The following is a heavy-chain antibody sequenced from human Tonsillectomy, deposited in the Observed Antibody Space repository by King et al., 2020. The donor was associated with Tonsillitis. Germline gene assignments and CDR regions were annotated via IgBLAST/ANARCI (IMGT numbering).Heavy chain of an antibody. D-gene: IGHD3-22*01. J-gene: IGHJ1*01. CDR2: INPKSGDT. V-gene: IGHV1-2*02. CDR1: GDTFTGHF. Sequence: VQLGESGAELRKPGASVTVSCRTSGDTFTGHFVHWVRQAPGQGLEWMGWINPKSGDTHKAQKFQGRGTMRGDVSITTAYRGRSSLRPDDTAVYYCATNALASDSSAYRDFRHWGQGTLVTVSS. CDR3: ATNALASDSSAYRDFRH.